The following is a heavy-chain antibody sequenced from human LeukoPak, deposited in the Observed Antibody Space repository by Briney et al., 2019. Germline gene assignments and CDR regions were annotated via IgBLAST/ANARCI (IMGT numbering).Heavy chain of an antibody. J-gene: IGHJ4*02. CDR1: GFTFSSYG. D-gene: IGHD6-13*01. CDR3: AKDRGSSWYYFDY. CDR2: IRYDGSNK. V-gene: IGHV3-30*02. Sequence: GGSLRLSCAASGFTFSSYGMHWVRQAPGKGLEWVAFIRYDGSNKYYADSVKGRFTISRDNSKNTLYLQMNSLRAEDTAVYYCAKDRGSSWYYFDYWGQGTLVTVSS.